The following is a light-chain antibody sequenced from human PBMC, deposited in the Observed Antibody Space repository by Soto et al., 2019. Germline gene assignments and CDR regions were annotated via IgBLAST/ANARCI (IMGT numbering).Light chain of an antibody. V-gene: IGLV2-14*01. Sequence: QSVLTQPASVSGSPGQSITISCTGTSSDVGAYNYVSWFQQHPDKAPKLMIYEVSNRPSGVSNRFSGSKSGNAASLTISGLQAEDEAYYFCCSFTTSNTHVFGTGTKLTVL. CDR3: CSFTTSNTHV. CDR1: SSDVGAYNY. CDR2: EVS. J-gene: IGLJ1*01.